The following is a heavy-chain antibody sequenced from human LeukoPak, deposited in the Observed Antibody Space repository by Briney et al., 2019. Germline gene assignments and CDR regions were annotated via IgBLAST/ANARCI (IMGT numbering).Heavy chain of an antibody. V-gene: IGHV4-59*12. CDR1: GGSIISSYY. D-gene: IGHD2-8*01. Sequence: PSETLSPTCTVSGGSIISSYYWTWIRPPPGRGLEWIGYIYYSGSSNYNPSLKSRVTISLDTSKNQFSLKLSSVTAADTAVYYCARIRCGHSNGICYNYWGQGTLVTVSS. CDR3: ARIRCGHSNGICYNY. J-gene: IGHJ4*02. CDR2: IYYSGSS.